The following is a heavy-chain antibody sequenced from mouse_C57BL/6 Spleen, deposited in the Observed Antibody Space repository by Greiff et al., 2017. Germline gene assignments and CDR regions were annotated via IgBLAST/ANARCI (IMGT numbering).Heavy chain of an antibody. CDR3: ARGGLLRDFDY. Sequence: QVQLQQPGAELVKPGASVKLSCKASGYTFTSYWMHWVKQRPGQGLEWIGMIHPNSGSTNYNEKFKSKATLTVDKSSSTAYMQRSSLTSEDSAVYYCARGGLLRDFDYWGQGTTLTVSS. CDR1: GYTFTSYW. CDR2: IHPNSGST. J-gene: IGHJ2*01. V-gene: IGHV1-64*01. D-gene: IGHD1-1*01.